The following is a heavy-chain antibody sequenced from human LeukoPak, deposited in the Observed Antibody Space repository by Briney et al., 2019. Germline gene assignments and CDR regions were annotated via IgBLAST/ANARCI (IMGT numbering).Heavy chain of an antibody. J-gene: IGHJ4*02. Sequence: GGSLRLSCAASGFTFSSYGMHWVRQAPGKGLEWVAVIWYDGSNKYCADSVKGRFTISRDNSKNTLYLQMNSLRAEDTAVYYCARGYCSGGSCYNFDYWGQGTLVTVSS. CDR2: IWYDGSNK. V-gene: IGHV3-33*01. D-gene: IGHD2-15*01. CDR3: ARGYCSGGSCYNFDY. CDR1: GFTFSSYG.